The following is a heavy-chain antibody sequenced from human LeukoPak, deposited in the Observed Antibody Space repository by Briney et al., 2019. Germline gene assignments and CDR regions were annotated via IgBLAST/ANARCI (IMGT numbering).Heavy chain of an antibody. CDR2: IKSEADGGTI. CDR1: GFTFSNAW. V-gene: IGHV3-15*01. J-gene: IGHJ4*02. CDR3: TTENVFVAGPLGY. Sequence: PAGSHRLSCAASGFTFSNAWMSWVRQASGKGLEWVGRIKSEADGGTIEYAAPLKGRFSISRDDSKNTLFLQMNSLQIEDTAVYFCTTENVFVAGPLGYWGRGTLVTVSS. D-gene: IGHD6-19*01.